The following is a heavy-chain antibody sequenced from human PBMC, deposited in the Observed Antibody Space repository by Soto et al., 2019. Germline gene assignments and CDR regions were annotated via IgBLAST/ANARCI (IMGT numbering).Heavy chain of an antibody. CDR2: ISARNGDT. V-gene: IGHV1-18*01. Sequence: GASVKVSCKASGYTFTNYGISWVRQAPGQGLEWMGWISARNGDTISAQSLQGRVTMTTDTSATTAYMELRSLRSDDTAVYYCARAGYNNYMDVWGRGTTVTVSS. CDR1: GYTFTNYG. CDR3: ARAGYNNYMDV. D-gene: IGHD1-20*01. J-gene: IGHJ6*03.